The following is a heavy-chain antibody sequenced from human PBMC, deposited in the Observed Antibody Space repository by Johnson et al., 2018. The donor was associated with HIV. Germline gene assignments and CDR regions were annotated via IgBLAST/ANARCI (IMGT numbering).Heavy chain of an antibody. Sequence: EVQLVESGGGWVQPGGSLRLSCAASGFSFSDYAMSWVRQVQGKGLVWVSHINTDGSNIMYANSVKGRFTISRDNAKNTRYLQMNSLRVEDTALYYCTRDGLDAFDMWGQGTMVTVSS. CDR2: INTDGSNI. CDR1: GFSFSDYA. CDR3: TRDGLDAFDM. V-gene: IGHV3-74*03. J-gene: IGHJ3*02.